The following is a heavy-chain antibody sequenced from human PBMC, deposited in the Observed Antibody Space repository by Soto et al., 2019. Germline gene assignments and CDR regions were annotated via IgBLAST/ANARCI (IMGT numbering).Heavy chain of an antibody. J-gene: IGHJ3*02. D-gene: IGHD1-26*01. CDR2: ISSSSSTI. Sequence: GGSLRLSCAASGFTFSSYSMNWVRQAPGKGLEWVSYISSSSSTIYYADSVKGRFTISRDNAKNSLYLQMNSLRDEDTAVYYCARDQKSSRGDAFDIWGQGTMVTVSS. CDR1: GFTFSSYS. CDR3: ARDQKSSRGDAFDI. V-gene: IGHV3-48*02.